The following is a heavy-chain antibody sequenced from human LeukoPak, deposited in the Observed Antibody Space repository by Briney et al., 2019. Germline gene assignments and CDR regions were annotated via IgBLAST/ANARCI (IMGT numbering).Heavy chain of an antibody. Sequence: PGGSLRLSCAASGFTFSSYAMSWVRQAPGKGLEWVSAISGSGGSTYYADSVKGRFTISRDNAKNSLYLQMNSLRAEDTAVYYCARVGGYSYGYGMGYFDYWGQGTLVTVSS. CDR3: ARVGGYSYGYGMGYFDY. V-gene: IGHV3-23*01. CDR1: GFTFSSYA. J-gene: IGHJ4*02. CDR2: ISGSGGST. D-gene: IGHD5-18*01.